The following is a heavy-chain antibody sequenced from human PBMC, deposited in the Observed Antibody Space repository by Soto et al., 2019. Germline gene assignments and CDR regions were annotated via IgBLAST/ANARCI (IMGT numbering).Heavy chain of an antibody. CDR2: IYGSGNT. V-gene: IGHV4-61*08. CDR3: ARAPRGNYGYPSYFDF. CDR1: DDSISSGGYY. Sequence: PSETLSLTCTVSDDSISSGGYYWSWIRQHPGKGLEWIGYIYGSGNTYYNPSLKSRVTISVDTSKNQFSLKLSSVTAADTAVYYCARAPRGNYGYPSYFDFWGQGTLVTVSS. J-gene: IGHJ4*02. D-gene: IGHD3-10*01.